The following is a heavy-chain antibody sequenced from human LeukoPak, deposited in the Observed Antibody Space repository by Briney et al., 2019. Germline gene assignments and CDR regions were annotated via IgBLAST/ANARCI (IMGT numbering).Heavy chain of an antibody. CDR2: LSGSGGST. CDR3: ARDDVAVTGALDF. J-gene: IGHJ4*02. Sequence: QPGGSLRLSCAASGFTFSYYAMSWVRQSPGRGLEWVSALSGSGGSTYYADSVKGRFSISRDNSKNTLFLQMNSLRAEDTAVYYCARDDVAVTGALDFWGQGTLVTVSS. V-gene: IGHV3-23*01. D-gene: IGHD6-19*01. CDR1: GFTFSYYA.